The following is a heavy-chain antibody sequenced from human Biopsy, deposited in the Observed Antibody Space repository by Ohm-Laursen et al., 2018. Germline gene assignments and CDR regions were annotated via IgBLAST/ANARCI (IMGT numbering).Heavy chain of an antibody. CDR1: GYTFTGYH. Sequence: SVKVSCKASGYTFTGYHVHWVRQAPGQGLEWMGWINAKTGDTNYAQKFQGRVTMTRDTSISTAYVDLSSLRFDDTAVCYCTRGGYYYDSLAYYYWFDPWGQGTLVTVSS. V-gene: IGHV1-2*02. CDR2: INAKTGDT. J-gene: IGHJ5*02. CDR3: TRGGYYYDSLAYYYWFDP. D-gene: IGHD3-22*01.